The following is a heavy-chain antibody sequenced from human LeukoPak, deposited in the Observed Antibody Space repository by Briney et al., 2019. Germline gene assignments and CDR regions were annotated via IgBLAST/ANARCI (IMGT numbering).Heavy chain of an antibody. Sequence: SENLSLTCAVYGGSFSGYYWSWIRQPPGKGLEWIGEINHSGSTNYNPSLKSRVTISVDTSKNQFSLKLSSVTAADTAVYYCARGHDSSGRVDYWGQGTLVTVPS. V-gene: IGHV4-34*01. CDR1: GGSFSGYY. CDR3: ARGHDSSGRVDY. J-gene: IGHJ4*02. CDR2: INHSGST. D-gene: IGHD3-22*01.